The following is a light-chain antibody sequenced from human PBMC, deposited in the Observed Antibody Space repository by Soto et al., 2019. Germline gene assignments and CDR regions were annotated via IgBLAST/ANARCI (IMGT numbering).Light chain of an antibody. CDR1: QSVGSN. CDR2: GSS. CDR3: QQYTNWPYT. J-gene: IGKJ2*01. V-gene: IGKV3-15*01. Sequence: EIVMTQSPATLSVSPGERASLSCRASQSVGSNLAWYQQTAGQAPRLLIYGSSTRATGIPDRFSGSGTGTESTLTNSRLQSEDFAVYYYQQYTNWPYTIGQGTKLENK.